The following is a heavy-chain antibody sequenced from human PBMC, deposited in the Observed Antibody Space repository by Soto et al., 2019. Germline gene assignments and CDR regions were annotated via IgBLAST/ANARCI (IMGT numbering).Heavy chain of an antibody. V-gene: IGHV1-69*13. D-gene: IGHD5-18*01. J-gene: IGHJ6*02. CDR2: IIPIFGTA. CDR3: ARGKRRGYSYGSGYYYGMDV. Sequence: SVKVSCKASGGTFSNYAISWVRQAPGQGLEWMGGIIPIFGTANYAQKFQGRVTITADESTSTAYMELSSLRPEDTAVYYCARGKRRGYSYGSGYYYGMDVWGQGTTVTVSS. CDR1: GGTFSNYA.